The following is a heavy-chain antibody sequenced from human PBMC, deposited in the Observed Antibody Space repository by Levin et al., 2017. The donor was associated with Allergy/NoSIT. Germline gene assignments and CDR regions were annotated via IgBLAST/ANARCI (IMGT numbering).Heavy chain of an antibody. CDR3: ARERSATMVRGEIDY. Sequence: GGSLRLSCAASGFTVSSNYMSWVRQAPGKGLEWVSVIYSGGSTYYADSVKGRFTISRDNSKNTLYLQMNSLRAEDTAVYYCARERSATMVRGEIDYWGQGTRVTVSS. D-gene: IGHD3-10*01. V-gene: IGHV3-66*01. CDR1: GFTVSSNY. J-gene: IGHJ4*02. CDR2: IYSGGST.